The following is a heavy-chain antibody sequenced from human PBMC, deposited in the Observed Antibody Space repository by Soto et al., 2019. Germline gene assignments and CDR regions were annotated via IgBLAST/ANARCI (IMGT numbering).Heavy chain of an antibody. CDR1: GFPFNSYT. Sequence: HPGGSLRLSCAASGFPFNSYTMNWVRQAPGKGLEWVSAISNTGVTTFYADSVRGRFTISRDNSKNALYLQMNSLRAEDTAVYFCAKDKPGVRGGYYYYGVDVWGQGTTVTVS. CDR2: ISNTGVTT. D-gene: IGHD3-3*01. CDR3: AKDKPGVRGGYYYYGVDV. J-gene: IGHJ6*02. V-gene: IGHV3-23*01.